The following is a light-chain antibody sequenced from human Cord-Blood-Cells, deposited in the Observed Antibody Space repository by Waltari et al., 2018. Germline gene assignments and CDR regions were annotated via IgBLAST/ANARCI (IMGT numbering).Light chain of an antibody. J-gene: IGLJ3*02. Sequence: QSALTQPPSASGSPGQSVTIPCTGPSSDAGGYNYVSWYQQHPGKAPQRMIYEVSKRPSGVPDRFSGSKSGNTASLTVSGLQAEDEADYYCSSYAGSNKRVFGGGTKLTVL. CDR2: EVS. CDR3: SSYAGSNKRV. CDR1: SSDAGGYNY. V-gene: IGLV2-8*01.